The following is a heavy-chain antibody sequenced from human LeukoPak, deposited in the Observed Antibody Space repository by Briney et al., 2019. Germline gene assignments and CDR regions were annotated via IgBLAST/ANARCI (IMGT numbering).Heavy chain of an antibody. CDR1: GFTFSSYW. CDR2: IKQEGSEK. CDR3: ARSTIFEY. V-gene: IGHV3-7*05. J-gene: IGHJ4*02. D-gene: IGHD2/OR15-2a*01. Sequence: GGSLRLSCAVSGFTFSSYWMSWVRQAPGKGLEWVANIKQEGSEKNYVDSVRGRFTISRDNAENSVYLQMNSLTAEDTAVYYCARSTIFEYWGQGTLVTVSS.